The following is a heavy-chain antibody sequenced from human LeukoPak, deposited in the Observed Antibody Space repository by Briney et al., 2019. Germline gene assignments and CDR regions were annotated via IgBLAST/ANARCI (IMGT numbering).Heavy chain of an antibody. J-gene: IGHJ4*02. CDR3: ARDGYATGSHDY. D-gene: IGHD2-2*01. Sequence: GGSLRLSCAASGFIFSNYWMTWVRQAPGTGLEWVANIRQDGNAKHYVDSVKGRFTISRDNAKNSLYLQMDSLRAEGTAVYYCARDGYATGSHDYWGQGTLVTVSS. V-gene: IGHV3-7*04. CDR1: GFIFSNYW. CDR2: IRQDGNAK.